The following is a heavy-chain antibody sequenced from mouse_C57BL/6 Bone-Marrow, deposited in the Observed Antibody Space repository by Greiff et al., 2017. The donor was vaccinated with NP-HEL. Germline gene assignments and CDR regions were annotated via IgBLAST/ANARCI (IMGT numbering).Heavy chain of an antibody. CDR2: IDPSDSYT. CDR3: ARDSSGPLFAY. D-gene: IGHD3-2*02. CDR1: GYTFTSYW. V-gene: IGHV1-69*01. J-gene: IGHJ3*01. Sequence: VQLQQPGAELVMPGASVKLSCKASGYTFTSYWMHWVKQRPGQGLEWIGEIDPSDSYTNYNQKFKGKSTLTVDKSSSTAYMQRSSLTSEDSAVYYCARDSSGPLFAYWGQGTLVTVSA.